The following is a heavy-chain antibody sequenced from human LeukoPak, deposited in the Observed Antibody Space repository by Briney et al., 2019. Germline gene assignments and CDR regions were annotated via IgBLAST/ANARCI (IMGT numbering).Heavy chain of an antibody. CDR1: GYTFTSYA. J-gene: IGHJ6*02. V-gene: IGHV1-46*01. CDR2: INPSGGST. D-gene: IGHD3-3*01. Sequence: ASVKVSCKASGYTFTSYAMNWVRQAPGQGLEWMGIINPSGGSTSYAQKFQGRVTMTRDTSTSTVYMELSSLRSEDTAVYYCAREVITIFGVVPGDYYYGMDVWGQGTTVTVSS. CDR3: AREVITIFGVVPGDYYYGMDV.